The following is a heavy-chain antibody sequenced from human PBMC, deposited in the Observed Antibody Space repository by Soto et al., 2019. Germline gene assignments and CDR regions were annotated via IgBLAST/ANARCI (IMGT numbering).Heavy chain of an antibody. D-gene: IGHD3-10*01. CDR2: IYNDGTYS. CDR3: TRGPRPISTGTGAY. J-gene: IGHJ4*02. Sequence: GGSLRLSCAASGFIFKMYWMHWVRQSPGKGLVWISRIYNDGTYSDYADSVMGRFTISRGNVNDTLYLQMNNLRAEDSGLYYCTRGPRPISTGTGAYWGQGTQVTVSS. CDR1: GFIFKMYW. V-gene: IGHV3-74*01.